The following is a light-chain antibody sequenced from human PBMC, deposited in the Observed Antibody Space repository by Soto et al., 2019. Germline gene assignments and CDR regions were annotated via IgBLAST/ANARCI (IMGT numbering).Light chain of an antibody. J-gene: IGKJ1*01. CDR3: QQYDRFSVT. Sequence: DIQMTQSTSTLRASGGERVTSTCRASQRISGWLAWHQQKPGKAPKLLIYDASALKRGVPPRFSGSGFGTEFTLTISSLQPDDLASYSCQQYDRFSVTFGQGTKVDIK. V-gene: IGKV1-5*01. CDR2: DAS. CDR1: QRISGW.